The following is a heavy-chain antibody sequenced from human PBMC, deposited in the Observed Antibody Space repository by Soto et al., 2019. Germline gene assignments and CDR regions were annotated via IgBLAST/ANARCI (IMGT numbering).Heavy chain of an antibody. CDR2: LSPDGNTA. CDR1: GFTFNTYW. Sequence: EVHVVESGGGLVQPGGSLRLSCEASGFTFNTYWMHWVRQAPGEGLVWVSRLSPDGNTAHYADSVNGRFTVSRDNAKNTVYLEMTSLRAEDTAIYYCAAMIVGDREYWGQGSLISVSS. J-gene: IGHJ4*02. D-gene: IGHD3-22*01. CDR3: AAMIVGDREY. V-gene: IGHV3-74*01.